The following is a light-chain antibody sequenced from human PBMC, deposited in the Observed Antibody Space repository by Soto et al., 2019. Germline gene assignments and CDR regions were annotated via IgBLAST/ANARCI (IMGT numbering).Light chain of an antibody. CDR2: EVS. CDR3: SSYAGSNNLL. V-gene: IGLV2-8*01. CDR1: SSDVGGYNY. J-gene: IGLJ2*01. Sequence: QSALTQPPSASGSLGQSVTISCTGTSSDVGGYNYVSWYQQHPGKAPKLMVSEVSKRPSGVPDRFSGSKSGNTASLTVSGLQAEDEADYYCSSYAGSNNLLFGGGTKLTVL.